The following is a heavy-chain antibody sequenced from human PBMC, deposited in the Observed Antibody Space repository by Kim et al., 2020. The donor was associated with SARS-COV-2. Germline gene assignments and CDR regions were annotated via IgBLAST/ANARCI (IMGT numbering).Heavy chain of an antibody. V-gene: IGHV3-23*01. CDR2: VNNGGNA. D-gene: IGHD6-19*01. CDR3: AKDHPSNGWPTFDS. CDR1: GFTFSRRA. J-gene: IGHJ4*02. Sequence: GGSLRLSCAASGFTFSRRAMSWVRQAPGKGLEWIASVNNGGNAYYADSVKGRFTVSRDITMDTLYLQMNSLTAEDTALYYCAKDHPSNGWPTFDSWGQGTRVDVSS.